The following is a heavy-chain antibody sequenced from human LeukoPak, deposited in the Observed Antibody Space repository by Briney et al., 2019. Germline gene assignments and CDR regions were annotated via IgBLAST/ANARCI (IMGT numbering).Heavy chain of an antibody. CDR2: MSSDGNAM. CDR3: VRESEYYFDHSASFDY. Sequence: QPGRSLRLSCAASGFTFTAYLIHWVRQAPGKGLEWVAVMSSDGNAMFYADSVKGRFTIPRDNSKNTLYLQMNSLRAEDTAVYYCVRESEYYFDHSASFDYWGQGTLVTVSS. D-gene: IGHD3-22*01. V-gene: IGHV3-30-3*01. CDR1: GFTFTAYL. J-gene: IGHJ4*02.